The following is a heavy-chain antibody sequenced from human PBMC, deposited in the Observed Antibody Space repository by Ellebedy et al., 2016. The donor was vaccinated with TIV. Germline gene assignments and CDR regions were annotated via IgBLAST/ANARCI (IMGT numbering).Heavy chain of an antibody. CDR1: GGSISTYY. Sequence: SETLSLXXTVSGGSISTYYWSWIRQPAGKGLEWIGHIYSSGSTNYNPSLKSRVTMSVDRSKNQFSLKLSSVTAADTAVYYCARVLELLSGGGNYYYYMDVWGKGTTVTVSS. J-gene: IGHJ6*03. CDR3: ARVLELLSGGGNYYYYMDV. CDR2: IYSSGST. V-gene: IGHV4-4*07. D-gene: IGHD2-15*01.